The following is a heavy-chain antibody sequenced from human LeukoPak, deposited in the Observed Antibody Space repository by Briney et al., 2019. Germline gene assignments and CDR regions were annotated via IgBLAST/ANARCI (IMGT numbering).Heavy chain of an antibody. Sequence: PGGSLRLSCAASGFTFSSYDMMGVRQAPGKGREGVSAISGSGGSTYYAVPVKGRFTISRDNSKNTLYLQMNSLRAEDTAVYYCAKGSDYYGSGSVIDYWGQGTLVTDSS. CDR3: AKGSDYYGSGSVIDY. D-gene: IGHD3-10*01. V-gene: IGHV3-23*01. CDR1: GFTFSSYD. CDR2: ISGSGGST. J-gene: IGHJ4*02.